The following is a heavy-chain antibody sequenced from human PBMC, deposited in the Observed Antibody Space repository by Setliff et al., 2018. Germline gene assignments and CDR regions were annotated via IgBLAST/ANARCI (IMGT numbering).Heavy chain of an antibody. Sequence: SETLSLTCTVSRGSISSGSYYWNWIRQPAGKELEWIGHIYASGTTTYNPSLKSRVTISVDTSKNQFSLKLSSVTAADTALYYCTVYNTGSSKDHYWGQGTPVTVS. CDR1: RGSISSGSYY. V-gene: IGHV4-61*09. J-gene: IGHJ4*02. CDR2: IYASGTT. CDR3: TVYNTGSSKDHY. D-gene: IGHD2-8*02.